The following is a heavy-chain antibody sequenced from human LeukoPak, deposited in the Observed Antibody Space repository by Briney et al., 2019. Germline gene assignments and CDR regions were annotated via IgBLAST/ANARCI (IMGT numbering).Heavy chain of an antibody. D-gene: IGHD6-25*01. CDR2: LYGSGGVT. CDR3: AKARGPAATHPDY. J-gene: IGHJ4*02. CDR1: GFTFSYYA. V-gene: IGHV3-23*01. Sequence: SGGSLRLSCAASGFTFSYYAMTWVREAPGKGLEWVSALYGSGGVTFYADSVKGRFTISRDDSKNTLYLQMNSLRAEDTAVYYCAKARGPAATHPDYWGQGTLVTVSS.